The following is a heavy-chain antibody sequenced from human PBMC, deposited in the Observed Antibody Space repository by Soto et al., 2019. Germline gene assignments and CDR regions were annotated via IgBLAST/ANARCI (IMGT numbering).Heavy chain of an antibody. Sequence: TGGSLRVWCAASGFNFSSYGMSWVRQAPGKGLEWVANIKQDGSEKYYVDSVKGRFTMSRDNAKNSLYLQMNSLRAEDTAVYYCAKVAVPVPYYYYYMDVWGKGTTVTVSS. J-gene: IGHJ6*03. V-gene: IGHV3-7*01. CDR2: IKQDGSEK. D-gene: IGHD2-2*01. CDR1: GFNFSSYG. CDR3: AKVAVPVPYYYYYMDV.